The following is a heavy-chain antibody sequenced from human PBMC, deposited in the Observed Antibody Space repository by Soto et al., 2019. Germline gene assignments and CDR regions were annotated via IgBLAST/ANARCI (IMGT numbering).Heavy chain of an antibody. CDR3: ARAVYCGDDCYSYGMDV. CDR2: INPHSGST. J-gene: IGHJ6*02. Sequence: QVKVVQSGAEVKKPGASVKISCKTSGYSFTDDYLHWVRQAPGQGLEWLGWINPHSGSTNFAQKFLGRVSMTRDTSICTAYMELFSLTSDDTAIYYCARAVYCGDDCYSYGMDVWGQGTTVTVSS. CDR1: GYSFTDDY. D-gene: IGHD2-21*02. V-gene: IGHV1-2*02.